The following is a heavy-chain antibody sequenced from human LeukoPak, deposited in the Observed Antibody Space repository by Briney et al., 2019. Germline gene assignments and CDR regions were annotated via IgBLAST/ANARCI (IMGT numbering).Heavy chain of an antibody. J-gene: IGHJ4*02. V-gene: IGHV4-61*02. CDR2: IYTSGST. CDR3: ARDHVWSSASYFDY. Sequence: SETLSLTCTVSGGSISSGGYYWSWIRQPAGKGLEWIGCIYTSGSTNYNPSLKSRVTISVDTSKNQFSLKLSSVTAADTAAYYCARDHVWSSASYFDYWGQGILVTVSS. D-gene: IGHD2-2*01. CDR1: GGSISSGGYY.